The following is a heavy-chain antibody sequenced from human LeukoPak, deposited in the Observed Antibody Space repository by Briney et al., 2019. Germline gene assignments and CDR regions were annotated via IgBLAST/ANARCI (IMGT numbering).Heavy chain of an antibody. V-gene: IGHV4-39*02. CDR2: IYYSGTT. J-gene: IGHJ4*02. CDR1: GDFITSSGYY. CDR3: APSPCSGDSCYRFDF. D-gene: IGHD2-15*01. Sequence: SETLSLTCTVSGDFITSSGYYWGWIRQPPGKGLEWIGTIYYSGTTYYNPSLKSRVTLSIDRSNNHFSLMLSSVTAADTAVYYCAPSPCSGDSCYRFDFWGQGTQVTVSS.